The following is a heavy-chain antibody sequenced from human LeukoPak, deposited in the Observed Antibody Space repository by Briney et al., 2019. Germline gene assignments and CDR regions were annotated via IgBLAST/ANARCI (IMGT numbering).Heavy chain of an antibody. V-gene: IGHV1-18*01. CDR3: ARGTYCGGDCYQPPHYFDY. Sequence: GAPVKVSCKASGYTFTSYGISWVRQAPGQGLEWMGWISAYNGNTNYAQKLQGRVTMTTDTSTSTAYMELRSLRSDDTAVYYCARGTYCGGDCYQPPHYFDYWGQGTLVTVSS. CDR1: GYTFTSYG. D-gene: IGHD2-21*01. J-gene: IGHJ4*02. CDR2: ISAYNGNT.